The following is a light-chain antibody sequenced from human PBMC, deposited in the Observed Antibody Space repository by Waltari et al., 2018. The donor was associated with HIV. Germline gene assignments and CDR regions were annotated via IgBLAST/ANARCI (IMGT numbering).Light chain of an antibody. Sequence: FQMTQSPSSLSASVGDRVTITCQASQDISNSLNWYQQKPGKAPKPLIYDASNLETGVPSRFSGSGSGTDFTFTISSLQPEDIATYYCQQYDILPITFGQGTRLEIK. CDR1: QDISNS. J-gene: IGKJ5*01. CDR3: QQYDILPIT. CDR2: DAS. V-gene: IGKV1-33*01.